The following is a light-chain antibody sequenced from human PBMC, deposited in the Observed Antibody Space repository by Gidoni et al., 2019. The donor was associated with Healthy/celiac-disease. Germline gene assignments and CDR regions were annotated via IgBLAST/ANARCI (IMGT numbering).Light chain of an antibody. J-gene: IGKJ5*01. CDR2: DAS. CDR1: QSVSSY. V-gene: IGKV3-11*01. CDR3: QQRSNGPPIT. Sequence: EIVLTQSPATLSLSPGERATLSCRASQSVSSYLAWYQQKPGQAPRLIIYDASNRATGIPARFSGSGSGTDFTLTIRSIEPEDFAVYYCQQRSNGPPITFAKGHDWRLN.